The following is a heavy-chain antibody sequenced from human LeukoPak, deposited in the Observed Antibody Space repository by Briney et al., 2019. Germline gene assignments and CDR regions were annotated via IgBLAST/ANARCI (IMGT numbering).Heavy chain of an antibody. CDR3: AKALIAAQADY. J-gene: IGHJ4*02. D-gene: IGHD6-6*01. V-gene: IGHV3-43*02. Sequence: GGSLRLSSAASGFTFDDYTMHWVREAPGKELKWVSLTIGDGANTYYEDSVKGRFTISRDNSKNSLYMQMNSLRTEDTALYYCAKALIAAQADYWGQGTLVTVSS. CDR2: TIGDGANT. CDR1: GFTFDDYT.